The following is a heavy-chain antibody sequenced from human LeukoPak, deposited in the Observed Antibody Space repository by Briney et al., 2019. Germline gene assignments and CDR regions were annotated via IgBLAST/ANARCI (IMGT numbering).Heavy chain of an antibody. CDR2: IYHSGNT. CDR1: GYSISSGFY. J-gene: IGHJ6*02. CDR3: AREWELQNYGMDV. Sequence: PSETLSLTCTVSGYSISSGFYWGWIRQPPGKGLEWIGSIYHSGNTYYNPSLKSRVTISVDTSKNQFSLKLSSVTAADTAVDCCAREWELQNYGMDVWGQGTTVTVSS. V-gene: IGHV4-38-2*02. D-gene: IGHD1-26*01.